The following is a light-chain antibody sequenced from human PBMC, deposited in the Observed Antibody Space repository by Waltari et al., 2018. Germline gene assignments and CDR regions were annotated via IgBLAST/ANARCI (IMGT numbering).Light chain of an antibody. CDR1: QSISIH. V-gene: IGKV1-39*01. CDR3: QQSYSTPLLS. CDR2: DAS. Sequence: DIQMTQSPSSLSASICDRVTIPCRASQSISIHLNWYQHKPGIAPRLLIYDASTLQSGVPSRFSGGGSGTEFTLTISSLQPEDFATYYCQQSYSTPLLSFGPGTKVDIK. J-gene: IGKJ3*01.